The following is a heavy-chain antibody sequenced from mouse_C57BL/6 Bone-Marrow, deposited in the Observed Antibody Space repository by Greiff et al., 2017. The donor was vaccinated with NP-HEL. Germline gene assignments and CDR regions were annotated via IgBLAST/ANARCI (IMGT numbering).Heavy chain of an antibody. CDR1: GFSLTSYG. CDR2: IWRGGST. D-gene: IGHD1-1*01. V-gene: IGHV2-5*01. J-gene: IGHJ4*01. Sequence: VQLQQSGPGLVQPSQSLSITCTVSGFSLTSYGVHWVRQSPGKGLEWLGVIWRGGSTDYNAAFMSRLSITKDNSKSQVFFKMNSLQADDTAIYYCAKTITTVEGDAMDYWGQGTSVTVSS. CDR3: AKTITTVEGDAMDY.